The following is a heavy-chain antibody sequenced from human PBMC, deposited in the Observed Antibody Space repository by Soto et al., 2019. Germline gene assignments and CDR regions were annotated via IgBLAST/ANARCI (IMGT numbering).Heavy chain of an antibody. J-gene: IGHJ6*02. CDR1: GFTFSSHT. CDR3: ARDKHKVNGLDV. D-gene: IGHD2-21*01. V-gene: IGHV3-30-3*01. CDR2: MSHDENIK. Sequence: GGSLRLSCAASGFTFSSHTMHWIRQAPGKGLEWLSLMSHDENIKFYADSVKGRFTISRDNAKNTLYLQMNSLRAEDTAVYYCARDKHKVNGLDVWGQGTTVTVSS.